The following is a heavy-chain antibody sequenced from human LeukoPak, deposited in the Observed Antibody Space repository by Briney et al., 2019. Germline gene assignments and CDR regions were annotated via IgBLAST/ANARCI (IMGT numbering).Heavy chain of an antibody. Sequence: TGGSLRPSCAASGFTFSSYWMSWVRQAPGKGLEWAANIKKDGSEKYYVDSVKGRFTISRDNAKNSLSLQMNSLRVEDTAVYYCARDHGSGSYWEGFDPWGQGTLVTVSS. CDR3: ARDHGSGSYWEGFDP. V-gene: IGHV3-7*01. CDR1: GFTFSSYW. J-gene: IGHJ5*02. D-gene: IGHD3-10*01. CDR2: IKKDGSEK.